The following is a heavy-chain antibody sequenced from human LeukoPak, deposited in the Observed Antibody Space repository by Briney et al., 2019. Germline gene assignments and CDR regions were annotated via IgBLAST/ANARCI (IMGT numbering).Heavy chain of an antibody. V-gene: IGHV3-23*01. J-gene: IGHJ4*02. CDR3: AKVGYDYIWGSYRAYYCDY. CDR2: ISGSGGST. Sequence: GGSLRLSCAASGFTFSSYAMSWVRQAPGKGLEWVSAISGSGGSTYYADSVKGRFTISRDNSKNTLYLQMNSLRAEDTAVYYCAKVGYDYIWGSYRAYYCDYWGQGTLVTVSS. CDR1: GFTFSSYA. D-gene: IGHD3-16*02.